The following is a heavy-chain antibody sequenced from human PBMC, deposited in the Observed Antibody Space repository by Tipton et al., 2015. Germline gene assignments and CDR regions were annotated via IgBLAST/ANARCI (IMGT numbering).Heavy chain of an antibody. V-gene: IGHV4-39*01. J-gene: IGHJ6*02. Sequence: TLSLTCTVSGASISSTSYYWGWIRQPPGKGLEWIGSIYDSGSTYYNPSLKSRVTISVDTSENQFSLKLSSVTAADTAVYYCARQGTVVVICMSHYYYYGMNVWCQWTTVIVSS. D-gene: IGHD2-21*01. CDR3: ARQGTVVVICMSHYYYYGMNV. CDR2: IYDSGST. CDR1: GASISSTSYY.